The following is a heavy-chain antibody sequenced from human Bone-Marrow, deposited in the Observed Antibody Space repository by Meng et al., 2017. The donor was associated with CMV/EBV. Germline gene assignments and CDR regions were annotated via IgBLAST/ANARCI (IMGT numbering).Heavy chain of an antibody. CDR3: ARVGAAAGYYYGMDV. CDR1: GYTFTGYY. V-gene: IGHV1-2*02. J-gene: IGHJ6*02. D-gene: IGHD6-13*01. CDR2: INPNSGGT. Sequence: ASVKVSCKASGYTFTGYYMHWVRQAPGQGLEWMGWINPNSGGTNYAQKFQGRVTMTRDTSISTAYMELSSLRSEDTAVYYCARVGAAAGYYYGMDVWGQGTTVTASS.